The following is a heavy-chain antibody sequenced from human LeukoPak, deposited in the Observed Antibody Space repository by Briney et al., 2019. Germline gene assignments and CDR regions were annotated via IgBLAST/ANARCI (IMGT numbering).Heavy chain of an antibody. Sequence: SETLSLTCVVHGGSFSHYYRSWLRQSPGKGLEWIGEIHPSGDTNYNPSFKSRVTISVDTSKNQFSLKLTSVTAADTAVYYCARGEDRYKQGYWGQGTLVTVSS. CDR1: GGSFSHYY. J-gene: IGHJ4*02. V-gene: IGHV4-34*01. D-gene: IGHD5-24*01. CDR2: IHPSGDT. CDR3: ARGEDRYKQGY.